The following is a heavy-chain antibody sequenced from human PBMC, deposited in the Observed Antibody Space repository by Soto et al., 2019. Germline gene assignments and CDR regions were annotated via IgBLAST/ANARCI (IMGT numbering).Heavy chain of an antibody. CDR3: AKRERWPASGPY. Sequence: EVQLLESGGGLVQPGGSLRLSCAASGFTFSSYSMTWVRQAPGKGLEWVSDISGSGDNTYYADSVKGRFTISRDNSKNTLDLQMNSLRAEDTALHYCAKRERWPASGPYWGQGTLVTVSS. V-gene: IGHV3-23*01. CDR1: GFTFSSYS. D-gene: IGHD1-1*01. J-gene: IGHJ4*02. CDR2: ISGSGDNT.